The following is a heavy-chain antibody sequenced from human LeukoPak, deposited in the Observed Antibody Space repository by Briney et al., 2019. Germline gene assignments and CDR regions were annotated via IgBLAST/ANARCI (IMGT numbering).Heavy chain of an antibody. Sequence: SETLSLTCTVSGGSISSYCWSWIRQPPGKGLEWIGYIYYSGSTNYNPSLKSRVTISVDTSKNQFSLKLSSVTAADTAVYYCARTNYYDSSGYSERKYYFDYWGQGTLVTVSS. CDR1: GGSISSYC. J-gene: IGHJ4*02. CDR2: IYYSGST. D-gene: IGHD3-22*01. V-gene: IGHV4-59*01. CDR3: ARTNYYDSSGYSERKYYFDY.